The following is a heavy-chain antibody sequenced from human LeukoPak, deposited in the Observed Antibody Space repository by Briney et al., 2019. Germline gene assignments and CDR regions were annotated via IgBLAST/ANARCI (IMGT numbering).Heavy chain of an antibody. Sequence: GGSLRLSCAASGFTFNDYYMSWIRQAPGKGLEWVAVISYDGSNKYYADSVKGRFTISRDNSKNTLYLQMNSLRAEDTAVYYCASNYGSGRRYYYYYMDVWGKGTTVTVSS. D-gene: IGHD3-10*01. V-gene: IGHV3-30*03. CDR2: ISYDGSNK. CDR3: ASNYGSGRRYYYYYMDV. CDR1: GFTFNDYY. J-gene: IGHJ6*03.